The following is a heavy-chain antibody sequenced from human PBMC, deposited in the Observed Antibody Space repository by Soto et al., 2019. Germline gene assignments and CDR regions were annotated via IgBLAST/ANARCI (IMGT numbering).Heavy chain of an antibody. CDR3: ARDEGGYDILTGYYKAHHFDY. Sequence: QVQLVQSGAEVKKPGASVKVSCKASGYTFTGYFIHWVRQAPGQGLEWMGAISPHNFNTNYAQKFRGRVTLTTEKSTNTAYMDLRSLTSDDTAVYYCARDEGGYDILTGYYKAHHFDYWGQGVPVTVSS. CDR1: GYTFTGYF. CDR2: ISPHNFNT. J-gene: IGHJ4*02. D-gene: IGHD3-9*01. V-gene: IGHV1-18*04.